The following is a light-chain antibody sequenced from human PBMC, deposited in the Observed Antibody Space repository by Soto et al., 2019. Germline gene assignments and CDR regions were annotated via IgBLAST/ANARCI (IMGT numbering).Light chain of an antibody. CDR1: QSLSYW. Sequence: DIQMTQSPSTLSASVGDTVTITCRASQSLSYWLAWYQQKPGQAPKLLIHKASTLESGVPPRFSGSGSGTEFTLTISSLQPDDFATFSCQQYDRFPYSFGQGTKLEIK. J-gene: IGKJ2*03. CDR2: KAS. V-gene: IGKV1-5*03. CDR3: QQYDRFPYS.